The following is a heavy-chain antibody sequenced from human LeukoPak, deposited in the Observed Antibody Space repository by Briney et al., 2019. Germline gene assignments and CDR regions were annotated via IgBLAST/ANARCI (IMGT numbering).Heavy chain of an antibody. V-gene: IGHV3-7*01. J-gene: IGHJ4*02. CDR3: ARDLSYYDFWSGYSTVGSYFDY. CDR2: IKQDGSEK. CDR1: GFTFSSYW. Sequence: GGSLRLSCAASGFTFSSYWMSWVRQAPGKGLEWVANIKQDGSEKYYVDSVKGRFTISRDNAKNSLYLQMNSLRAEDTAVYYCARDLSYYDFWSGYSTVGSYFDYWGQGTLVTVSS. D-gene: IGHD3-3*01.